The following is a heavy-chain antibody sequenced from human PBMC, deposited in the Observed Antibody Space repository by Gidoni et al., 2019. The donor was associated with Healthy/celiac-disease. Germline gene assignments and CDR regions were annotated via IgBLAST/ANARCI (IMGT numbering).Heavy chain of an antibody. V-gene: IGHV3-23*01. D-gene: IGHD2-2*01. J-gene: IGHJ4*02. CDR3: AKDWPHGVVVPAATRVFL. CDR1: GFPFGSYA. CDR2: ISGSGGST. Sequence: EVQLLESGGGLVPPGGSLRLSCAASGFPFGSYAMSWVRQAPGKGLEWVSAISGSGGSTYYADSVKGRFTISRDNSKNTLYLQMNSLRAEDTAVYYCAKDWPHGVVVPAATRVFLWGQGTLVTVSS.